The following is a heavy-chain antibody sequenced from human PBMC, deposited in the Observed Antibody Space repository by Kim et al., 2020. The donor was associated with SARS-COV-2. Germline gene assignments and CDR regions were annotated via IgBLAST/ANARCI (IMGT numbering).Heavy chain of an antibody. V-gene: IGHV3-48*03. J-gene: IGHJ4*02. CDR3: ARGPNYSPFDY. Sequence: YYADFGRARFPISGDNDKNSLYRQMTSLRAEDTAVYYCARGPNYSPFDYWGQGTLVTVSS. D-gene: IGHD4-4*01.